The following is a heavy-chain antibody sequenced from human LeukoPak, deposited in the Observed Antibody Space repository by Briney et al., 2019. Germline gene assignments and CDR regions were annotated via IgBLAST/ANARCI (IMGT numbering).Heavy chain of an antibody. J-gene: IGHJ3*02. CDR2: VNPNYGNT. Sequence: ASVKVSCKASGYTFTGYYIHWVRQAPGQGLEWMGWVNPNYGNTKDAQKFQDRVSMTRDTSISTAYMELSRLTFDDRAVYYCVRADRVGGWVDAPFDIWGQGTMVTVSS. D-gene: IGHD1-14*01. V-gene: IGHV1-2*02. CDR1: GYTFTGYY. CDR3: VRADRVGGWVDAPFDI.